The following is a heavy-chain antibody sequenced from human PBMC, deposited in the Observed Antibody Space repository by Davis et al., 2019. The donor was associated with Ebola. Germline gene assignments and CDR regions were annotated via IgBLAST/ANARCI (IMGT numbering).Heavy chain of an antibody. J-gene: IGHJ5*02. CDR3: AKVHPPTTVTTGWFDP. Sequence: GESLKISCAASGFIFSSYAMSWVRQAPGKGLEWVSSISVRSITYHADPVKGRFTISRDNSKSTLYLQMNSLRAEDTAVYYCAKVHPPTTVTTGWFDPWGQGTLVTVSS. CDR2: ISVRSIT. CDR1: GFIFSSYA. V-gene: IGHV3-23*01. D-gene: IGHD4-17*01.